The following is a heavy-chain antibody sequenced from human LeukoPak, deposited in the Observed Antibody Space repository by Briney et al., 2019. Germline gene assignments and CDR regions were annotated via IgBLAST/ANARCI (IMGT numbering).Heavy chain of an antibody. CDR3: ARDVYIWFGEGRGAFDI. V-gene: IGHV4-4*07. D-gene: IGHD3-10*01. J-gene: IGHJ3*02. CDR2: IYTSGST. CDR1: GGSISSYY. Sequence: SETLSLTCTVSGGSISSYYWSWIRQPAGKGLEWIGRIYTSGSTNYNPSLKSRVTMSVDTSKNQFSLKLSPVTAADTAVYYCARDVYIWFGEGRGAFDIWGQGTMVTVSS.